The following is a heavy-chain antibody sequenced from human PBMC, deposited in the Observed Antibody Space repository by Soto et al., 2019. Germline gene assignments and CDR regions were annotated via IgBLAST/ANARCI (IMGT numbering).Heavy chain of an antibody. CDR2: IGGSSGTT. J-gene: IGHJ4*02. CDR3: AKFKGFNWNDVFDY. CDR1: GLTFSNFA. D-gene: IGHD1-20*01. Sequence: PGGSLRLSCEVSGLTFSNFAMSWVRQAPGKGLEWASAIGGSSGTTFYADSVKGRFTISKDYAKNMLYLQMNSLRAEDTAVYYCAKFKGFNWNDVFDYWGQGVPVTVSS. V-gene: IGHV3-23*01.